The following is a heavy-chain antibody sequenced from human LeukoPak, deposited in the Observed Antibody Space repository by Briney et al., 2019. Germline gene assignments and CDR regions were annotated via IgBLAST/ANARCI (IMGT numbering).Heavy chain of an antibody. CDR1: GGYISYYY. CDR2: IYYSGST. D-gene: IGHD3-9*01. Sequence: PSETLSLTCTVSGGYISYYYWSWIRQPPGKGLEWIGYIYYSGSTNYNPSLKSRVTISVDTSKNQFSLKVSSVTATDTAVYYCARDGTLYDILAGSRWGHFDYWGQGTLVTVSS. J-gene: IGHJ4*02. V-gene: IGHV4-59*01. CDR3: ARDGTLYDILAGSRWGHFDY.